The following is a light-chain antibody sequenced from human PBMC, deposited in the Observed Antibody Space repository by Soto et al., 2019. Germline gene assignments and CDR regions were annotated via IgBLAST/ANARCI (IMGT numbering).Light chain of an antibody. Sequence: QSVLNKPASVSGSPGQSLTISCTGTSSDVGGYNYVSWYQQHPGKAPKLMIYDVSNRPSGVSNRFSGSKSGNTASLTISGLQAEDEADYYCSSYTSSSTGIFGTGTKVTVL. CDR2: DVS. CDR1: SSDVGGYNY. CDR3: SSYTSSSTGI. J-gene: IGLJ1*01. V-gene: IGLV2-14*01.